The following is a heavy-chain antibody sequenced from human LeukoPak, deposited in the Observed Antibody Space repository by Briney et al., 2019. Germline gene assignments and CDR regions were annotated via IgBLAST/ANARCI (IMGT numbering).Heavy chain of an antibody. V-gene: IGHV4-39*07. CDR2: IYYSGST. Sequence: SETLSLTCTVSGGSISSSSYYWGWIRQPPGKGLEWIGSIYYSGSTYYNPSLKSRVTISVDTSKNQFSLKLSSVTAADTAVYYCARAYYDILTGYEGDAFDIWGQGTMVTVSS. D-gene: IGHD3-9*01. CDR1: GGSISSSSYY. CDR3: ARAYYDILTGYEGDAFDI. J-gene: IGHJ3*02.